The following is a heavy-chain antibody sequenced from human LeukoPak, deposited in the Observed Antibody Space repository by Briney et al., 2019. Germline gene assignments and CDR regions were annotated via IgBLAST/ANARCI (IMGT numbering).Heavy chain of an antibody. J-gene: IGHJ6*02. CDR3: ARRSTVTYYGMDV. Sequence: GESLKISCKGSGYSFTSYWIGWVRQMPGKDLEWMGIIYPGDSDTRYSPSFQGQVTISADKSISTAYLQWSSLKASDTAMYYCARRSTVTYYGMDVWGQGTTVTVSS. D-gene: IGHD4-17*01. CDR2: IYPGDSDT. V-gene: IGHV5-51*01. CDR1: GYSFTSYW.